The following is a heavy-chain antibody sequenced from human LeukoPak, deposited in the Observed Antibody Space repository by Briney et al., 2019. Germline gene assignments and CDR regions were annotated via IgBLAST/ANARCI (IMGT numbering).Heavy chain of an antibody. CDR2: IRSDGSDK. CDR3: AKELDFDGGTFFFDH. J-gene: IGHJ4*02. CDR1: GFSFSSYG. Sequence: GGSLRLSCGASGFSFSSYGIHWVRQAPGKGLECVTFIRSDGSDKFYEDSVKGRFTISRDNSKNTVYLQMNSLRAEDAAVYYCAKELDFDGGTFFFDHWGQGALVTVSS. D-gene: IGHD1-1*01. V-gene: IGHV3-30*02.